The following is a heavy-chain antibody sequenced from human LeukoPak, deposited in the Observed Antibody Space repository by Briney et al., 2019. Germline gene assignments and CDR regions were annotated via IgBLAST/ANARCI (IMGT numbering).Heavy chain of an antibody. J-gene: IGHJ5*02. Sequence: PSETLFLTCTVSGGSISSYYWSWIRQPPGKGLEWIGYIYYSGSTNYNPSLKSRVTISVDTSKNQFSLKLSSVTAADTAVYYCARTIGLNWFDPWGQGTLVTVSS. D-gene: IGHD3-3*01. CDR2: IYYSGST. V-gene: IGHV4-59*01. CDR1: GGSISSYY. CDR3: ARTIGLNWFDP.